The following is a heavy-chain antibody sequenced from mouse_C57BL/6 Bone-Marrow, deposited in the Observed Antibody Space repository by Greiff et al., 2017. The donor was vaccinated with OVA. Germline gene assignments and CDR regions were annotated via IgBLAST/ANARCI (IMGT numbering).Heavy chain of an antibody. V-gene: IGHV1-69*01. Sequence: QVQLQQPGAELVMPGASVKLSCKASGYTFTSYWMHWVKQRPGQGLEWIGEIDPSDSYTNYNQKFKGKSTLTVDKSSSTDYMQLSSLTSEDSAVYYGAREVIYYDYDGYFDYWGKGTTLTVAS. CDR1: GYTFTSYW. J-gene: IGHJ2*01. CDR3: AREVIYYDYDGYFDY. CDR2: IDPSDSYT. D-gene: IGHD2-4*01.